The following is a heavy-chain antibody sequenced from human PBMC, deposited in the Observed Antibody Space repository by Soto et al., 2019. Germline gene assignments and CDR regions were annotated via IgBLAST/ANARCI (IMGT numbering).Heavy chain of an antibody. D-gene: IGHD3-22*01. Sequence: GGSLRLSCAASGFTFFTYGMHWVRRAPGKGLEWVAVISYDGSNNYYADSVKGRFTISRDNAKSTLYLQMNSLRAEDTAVYYCAKDTHYDSSGYYDYDSYYNMDVWGQGTTVTVSS. V-gene: IGHV3-30*18. CDR1: GFTFFTYG. CDR3: AKDTHYDSSGYYDYDSYYNMDV. CDR2: ISYDGSNN. J-gene: IGHJ6*02.